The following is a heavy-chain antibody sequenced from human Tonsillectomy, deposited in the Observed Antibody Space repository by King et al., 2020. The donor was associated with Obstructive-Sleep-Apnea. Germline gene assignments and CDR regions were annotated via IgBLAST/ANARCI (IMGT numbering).Heavy chain of an antibody. CDR3: ARERGWLHSTFDY. CDR2: IAYDGSNK. Sequence: VQLVESGGGVVQPGRSLRLSCAASGFTFSRYAMHWVRQAPGKGLEWVAVIAYDGSNKYFADPVKGRLTNSRDNSKNTLYPQMNSLRAEDTAVYYWARERGWLHSTFDYWGQGTLVTVSS. D-gene: IGHD5-24*01. V-gene: IGHV3-30*04. CDR1: GFTFSRYA. J-gene: IGHJ4*02.